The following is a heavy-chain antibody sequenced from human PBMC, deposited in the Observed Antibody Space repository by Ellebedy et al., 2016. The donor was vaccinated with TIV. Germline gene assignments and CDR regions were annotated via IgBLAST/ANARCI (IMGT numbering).Heavy chain of an antibody. J-gene: IGHJ6*02. CDR2: IRGNAVTT. D-gene: IGHD3-9*01. Sequence: GESLKISCAASGFTFSNYAMSWVRQAPGKGLEWVSVIRGNAVTTFYADSVKGRFTISRDNSRNTLSLQMNSLRAEDTAVYYCAKKVTGATYFYYGMDVWGQGTTVTVSS. CDR1: GFTFSNYA. CDR3: AKKVTGATYFYYGMDV. V-gene: IGHV3-23*01.